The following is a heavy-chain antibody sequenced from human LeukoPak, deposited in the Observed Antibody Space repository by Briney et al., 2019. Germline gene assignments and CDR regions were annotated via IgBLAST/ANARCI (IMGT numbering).Heavy chain of an antibody. Sequence: PGGSLRLSCAASGFTFSNYIMNWVRQAPGEGLEWVSSISSGSSYIYYAYSVKGRFTISRDNAKNSLYLQMNSLRAEDTAVYYCARGESAYYPIDYWGQGTLVTVSS. CDR1: GFTFSNYI. V-gene: IGHV3-21*01. D-gene: IGHD3-3*01. CDR3: ARGESAYYPIDY. J-gene: IGHJ4*02. CDR2: ISSGSSYI.